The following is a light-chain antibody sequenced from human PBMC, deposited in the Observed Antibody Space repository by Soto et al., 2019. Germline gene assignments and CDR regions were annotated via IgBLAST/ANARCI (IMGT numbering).Light chain of an antibody. CDR3: QHYGASRT. J-gene: IGKJ1*01. V-gene: IGKV3-20*01. CDR2: GAS. CDR1: HSVDSTH. Sequence: EIVLTQSPGTLSLSPGERATLSCRTSHSVDSTHLAWYQQKPGQAPRLLIYGASGSATGIPDRFGGSGSGTDFTLTISRLEPEDFAVYYCQHYGASRTFGQGTKVEVK.